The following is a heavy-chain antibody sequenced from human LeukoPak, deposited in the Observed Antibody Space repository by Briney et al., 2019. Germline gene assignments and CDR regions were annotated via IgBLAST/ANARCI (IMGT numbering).Heavy chain of an antibody. CDR2: IYYNEST. CDR1: GGSISTYY. Sequence: SETLSLTCTVSGGSISTYYWSWIRQPVGKGLEWFGYIYYNESTNYNPSVKSRVTISADTSKNQFSLKLRSVTAADTAVYYCARGRWLVNYWGQGTLVTVSS. V-gene: IGHV4-59*01. D-gene: IGHD6-19*01. J-gene: IGHJ4*02. CDR3: ARGRWLVNY.